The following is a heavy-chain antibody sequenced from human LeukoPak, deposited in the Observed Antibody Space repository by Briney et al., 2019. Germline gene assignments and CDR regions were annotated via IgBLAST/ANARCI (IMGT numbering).Heavy chain of an antibody. V-gene: IGHV3-30*02. CDR3: AKGAGFQPAQKWADYYYYMDV. CDR2: IRYDGSNK. CDR1: GFTFSSYG. Sequence: GGSLRLSCAASGFTFSSYGMHWVRQAPGKGLEWVAFIRYDGSNKYYADSVKGRFTISRDNSKNMLYLQMNSLRPEDSAEYFCAKGAGFQPAQKWADYYYYMDVWGKGTTVTISS. D-gene: IGHD1-26*01. J-gene: IGHJ6*03.